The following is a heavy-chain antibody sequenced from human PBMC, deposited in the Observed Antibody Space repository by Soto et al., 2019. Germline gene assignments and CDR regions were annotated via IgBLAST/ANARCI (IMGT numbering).Heavy chain of an antibody. CDR2: ITAYKGNT. D-gene: IGHD3-22*01. CDR1: GYSFNTYG. J-gene: IGHJ4*02. Sequence: QVQLVQSGAEVKKPGASVKVSCKASGYSFNTYGITWVRQAPGQGLEWMGWITAYKGNTHYAQKFQGRVTMTTDTSTSTSYMELRRLRSDDTAVYYCARITDYYDSTGSEFDCWGQGTLVTVSS. CDR3: ARITDYYDSTGSEFDC. V-gene: IGHV1-18*01.